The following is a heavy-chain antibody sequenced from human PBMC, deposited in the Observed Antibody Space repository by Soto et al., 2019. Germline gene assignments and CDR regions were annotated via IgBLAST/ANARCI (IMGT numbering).Heavy chain of an antibody. CDR2: INKYGSKK. CDR3: VRELGLAS. D-gene: IGHD3-16*01. CDR1: GGTLSNYS. Sequence: VGSLSLSCAASGGTLSNYSMTWVRQAPGKGLEWVANINKYGSKKNYVDSVKGRFTIATDNGQNSLSLQINSLRVEDTAVYYCVRELGLASWGKRALFNDSS. J-gene: IGHJ4*02. V-gene: IGHV3-7*03.